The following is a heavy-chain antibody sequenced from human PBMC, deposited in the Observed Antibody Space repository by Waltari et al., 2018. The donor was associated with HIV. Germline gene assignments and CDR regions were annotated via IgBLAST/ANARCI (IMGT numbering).Heavy chain of an antibody. D-gene: IGHD3-10*01. CDR3: TASGV. CDR2: IKRNSDGGTI. Sequence: EVQLVESGGGLVKPGGSLGLSCAAFGFIVTDAWMTWVRQAPGKGLEWVGRIKRNSDGGTIDYAAPVKGRFTILRDDSKNTLHLQMNNLKTEDTAVYYCTASGVWGQGTTVTVSS. V-gene: IGHV3-15*01. CDR1: GFIVTDAW. J-gene: IGHJ6*02.